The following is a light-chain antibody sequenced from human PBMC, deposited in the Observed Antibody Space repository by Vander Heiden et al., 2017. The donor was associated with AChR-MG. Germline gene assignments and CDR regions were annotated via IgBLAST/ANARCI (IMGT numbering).Light chain of an antibody. Sequence: EIVLTQSPATLSLSPGERATLSCRASQSVSSYLAWYQQKPGQAPRLLIYDASNRATGIPARFSGSGSGTDFTLTISRREPEDFAVYYCQQRRNWPEITFGGGTKVEIK. CDR2: DAS. CDR1: QSVSSY. V-gene: IGKV3-11*01. J-gene: IGKJ4*01. CDR3: QQRRNWPEIT.